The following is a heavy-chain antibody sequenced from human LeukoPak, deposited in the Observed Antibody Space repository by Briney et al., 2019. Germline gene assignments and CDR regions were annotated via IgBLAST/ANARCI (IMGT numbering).Heavy chain of an antibody. CDR2: ISYDGGNK. Sequence: GGSLTLSCAASGFTFSSYVMHWVRQAPGKGLEWVAFISYDGGNKYYADSVKGRFTISRDNSKNTLYPQMNSLRTEDTAVYYCAKDLGYSGSYIDCWGQGTLFTVSS. J-gene: IGHJ4*02. CDR3: AKDLGYSGSYIDC. V-gene: IGHV3-30*18. CDR1: GFTFSSYV. D-gene: IGHD1-26*01.